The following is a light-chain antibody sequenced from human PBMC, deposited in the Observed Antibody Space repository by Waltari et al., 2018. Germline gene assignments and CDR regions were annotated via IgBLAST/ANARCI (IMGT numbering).Light chain of an antibody. CDR1: SSDVGGYNY. V-gene: IGLV2-11*01. Sequence: QSALTQPRSVSGSPGQSVTISCIGTSSDVGGYNYVSWYQQQPGKAPKLMIYDVTKRPSGVPDRFSGSKSGNTASLTISGLQAEDEADYYCCSYAGSYTVLFGGGTKLTVL. J-gene: IGLJ2*01. CDR3: CSYAGSYTVL. CDR2: DVT.